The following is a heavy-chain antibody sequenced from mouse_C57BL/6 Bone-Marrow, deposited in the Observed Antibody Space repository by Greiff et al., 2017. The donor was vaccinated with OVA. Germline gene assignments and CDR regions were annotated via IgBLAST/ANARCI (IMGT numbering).Heavy chain of an antibody. V-gene: IGHV1-81*01. D-gene: IGHD2-3*01. CDR1: GYSFTSYG. J-gene: IGHJ2*01. CDR3: ARRRWLLRECPNY. Sequence: QVQLKESGAELARPGASVKLSCKASGYSFTSYGISWVKQRTGQGLEWIGEIYPRSGNNYYNEKFKGKATLTADKSSSTAYMELRSLTSEDSAFYFCARRRWLLRECPNYWGQGTTLTVSS. CDR2: IYPRSGNN.